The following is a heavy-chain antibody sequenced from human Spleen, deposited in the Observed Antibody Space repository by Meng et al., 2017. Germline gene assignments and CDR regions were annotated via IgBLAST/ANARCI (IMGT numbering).Heavy chain of an antibody. CDR3: ERGGHHSSSWYFSFDY. D-gene: IGHD6-13*01. J-gene: IGHJ4*02. CDR2: INAGNGNT. Sequence: ASVKVSCKASGYTFTSYAMHWVRQAPGQRLEWMGWINAGNGNTKYSQKFQGRVTITRDTSASTAYMELSSLRSEDTAVYYCERGGHHSSSWYFSFDYWGQGTLVTVSS. V-gene: IGHV1-3*01. CDR1: GYTFTSYA.